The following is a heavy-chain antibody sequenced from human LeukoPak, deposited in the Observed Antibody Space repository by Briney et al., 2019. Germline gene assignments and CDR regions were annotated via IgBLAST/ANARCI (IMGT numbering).Heavy chain of an antibody. CDR2: ISYGGSNK. CDR1: GFTFSSYA. Sequence: GRSLRLSCAASGFTFSSYAMHWVRQAPGKGLEWVAVISYGGSNKYYADSVKGRFTISRDNAKNSLYLQMNSLRAEDTAVYYCARRSPNYYFDYWGQGTPVTVSS. V-gene: IGHV3-30-3*01. J-gene: IGHJ4*02. CDR3: ARRSPNYYFDY.